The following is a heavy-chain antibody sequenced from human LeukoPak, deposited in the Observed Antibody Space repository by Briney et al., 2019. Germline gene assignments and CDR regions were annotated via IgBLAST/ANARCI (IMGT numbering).Heavy chain of an antibody. J-gene: IGHJ4*02. Sequence: QSGGSLRLSCAASGFTFSNYAMHWVRQAPGKGLERVSLISSGGTYEYYADSVKGRFTISRDNSKNTLYLQLNSLRAEDTAVYYCAGDSTYYYDSGSSGPHYFDNWGQGTLVTVSS. D-gene: IGHD3-10*01. V-gene: IGHV3-30*01. CDR3: AGDSTYYYDSGSSGPHYFDN. CDR2: ISSGGTYE. CDR1: GFTFSNYA.